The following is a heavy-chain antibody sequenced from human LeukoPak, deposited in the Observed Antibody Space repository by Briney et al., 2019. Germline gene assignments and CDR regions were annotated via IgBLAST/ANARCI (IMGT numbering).Heavy chain of an antibody. CDR1: GFTFSSYS. CDR2: ISSSSSYI. D-gene: IGHD6-19*01. J-gene: IGHJ4*02. V-gene: IGHV3-21*01. Sequence: PGGSLRLSCAASGFTFSSYSMNWVRQAPGKGLEWVSSISSSSSYIYYADSVKGRLTISRDNAKNSLYLQMNSLRAEDTAVYYCARDFEQWPRGWGQGTLVTVSS. CDR3: ARDFEQWPRG.